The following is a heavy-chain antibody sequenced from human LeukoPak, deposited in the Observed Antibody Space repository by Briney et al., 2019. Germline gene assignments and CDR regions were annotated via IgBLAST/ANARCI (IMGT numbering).Heavy chain of an antibody. CDR1: GGSSSSYY. J-gene: IGHJ4*02. D-gene: IGHD6-13*01. CDR2: IYTSGSIYTSGST. CDR3: TSSAYSSTHFDS. Sequence: SETLSLTCSVSGGSSSSYYWSWIRQPPGKGLEWIGYIYTSGSIYTSGSTNYNPSLKSRVTISVDTSKNRFSLKLTSVTAADTAVYRCTSSAYSSTHFDSWGQGTLVTVSS. V-gene: IGHV4-4*09.